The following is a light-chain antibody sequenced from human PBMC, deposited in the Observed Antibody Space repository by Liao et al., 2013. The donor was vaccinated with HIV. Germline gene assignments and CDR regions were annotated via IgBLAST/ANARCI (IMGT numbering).Light chain of an antibody. CDR2: SDT. V-gene: IGLV3-21*04. CDR3: QVWDSSSDPPLV. J-gene: IGLJ1*01. CDR1: NIGTKS. Sequence: SYVLTQPPSVSVAPGETARISCGGNNIGTKSVHWYQQRPGQAPVLVLYSDTDRPSGIPERFSGSNSGDTATLTISRVEAGDEADYYCQVWDSSSDPPLVFGTGTKVTVL.